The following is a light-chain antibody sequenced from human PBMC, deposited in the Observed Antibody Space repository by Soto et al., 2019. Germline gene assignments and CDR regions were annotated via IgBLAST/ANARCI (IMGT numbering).Light chain of an antibody. Sequence: QSVLTQPASVSGSPGQSITISCAGTSSDVGGYNYVSWYRQHPGKAPKLIIFVVSNRHSGVSNRFSASKSVDTASLTISGLQTEDEADYFCSSYTSNNTDVVGTGTNVTV. V-gene: IGLV2-14*01. CDR1: SSDVGGYNY. CDR2: VVS. J-gene: IGLJ1*01. CDR3: SSYTSNNTDV.